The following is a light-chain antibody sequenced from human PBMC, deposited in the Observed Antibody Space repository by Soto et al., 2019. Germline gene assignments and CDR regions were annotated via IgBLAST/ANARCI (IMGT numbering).Light chain of an antibody. CDR3: AAWDDSLSVV. CDR1: ISNIGNNY. J-gene: IGLJ2*01. CDR2: RGT. V-gene: IGLV1-47*01. Sequence: QSVLTQPPSTSGTPGQRVTISCSGSISNIGNNYVYWYQQFPGTAPKLLIYRGTQRPSGVPDRFSGSKSGTSASLAISGLRSEDEADYYCAAWDDSLSVVFGGGTKVTVL.